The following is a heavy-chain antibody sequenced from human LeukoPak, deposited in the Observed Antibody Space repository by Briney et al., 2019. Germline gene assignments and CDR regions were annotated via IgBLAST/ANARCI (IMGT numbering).Heavy chain of an antibody. CDR1: GGSFSGYY. D-gene: IGHD3-10*01. CDR2: INHSGST. Sequence: SETLSLTCAVYGGSFSGYYWSWIRQPPGKGLEWIGEINHSGSTNYNPSLKSRVTMSVDTSKNQFSLKLSSVTAADTAVYYCARLGGTMVRGVMRGPYYYYYMDVWGKGTTVTVSS. V-gene: IGHV4-34*01. J-gene: IGHJ6*03. CDR3: ARLGGTMVRGVMRGPYYYYYMDV.